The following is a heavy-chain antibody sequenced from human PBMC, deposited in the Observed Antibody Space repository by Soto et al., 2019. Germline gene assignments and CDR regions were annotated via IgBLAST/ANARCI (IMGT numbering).Heavy chain of an antibody. CDR1: GFTLRTYT. CDR2: ISISSSDR. V-gene: IGHV3-21*06. J-gene: IGHJ4*01. CDR3: VRGMDPLF. Sequence: GGSLRLSCAASGFTLRTYTMNWVRQAPGKGLEWVSSISISSSDRYYADSVRGRFTISRDNAKNALYLQMNSLRADDTAVYFCVRGMDPLFGGQGTLVTVSS.